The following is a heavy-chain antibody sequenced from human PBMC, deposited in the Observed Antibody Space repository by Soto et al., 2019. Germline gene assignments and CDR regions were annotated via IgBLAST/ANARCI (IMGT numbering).Heavy chain of an antibody. D-gene: IGHD2-2*01. CDR2: IYPGDSDT. Sequence: ESLKISCMGSGYKVSTWHNFTSYWIAWVRQMPGEGLEWMGIIYPGDSDTRYSPSFQGQVTISADKSINSVYLQWSSLKASDTATYYCAKGDIVLVPAVFGMDVWGQGTTVTVSS. J-gene: IGHJ6*02. V-gene: IGHV5-51*01. CDR3: AKGDIVLVPAVFGMDV. CDR1: GYKVSTWHNFTSYW.